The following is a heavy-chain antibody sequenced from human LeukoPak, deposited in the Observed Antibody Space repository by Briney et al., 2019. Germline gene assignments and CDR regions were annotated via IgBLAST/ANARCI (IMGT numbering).Heavy chain of an antibody. V-gene: IGHV4-4*07. J-gene: IGHJ4*02. CDR2: IYTSGST. CDR3: ARSGGDSSGLPFDY. D-gene: IGHD3-22*01. Sequence: KPSETLSLTCTVSGGSISSYYWSWIRQPPRKGLEWIGRIYTSGSTNYNPSLKSRVTMSVDTSKNQFSQKLSSVTAADTAVYYCARSGGDSSGLPFDYWGQGTLVTVSS. CDR1: GGSISSYY.